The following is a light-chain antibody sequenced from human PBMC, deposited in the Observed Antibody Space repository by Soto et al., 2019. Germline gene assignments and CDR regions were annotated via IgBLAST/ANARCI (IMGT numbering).Light chain of an antibody. J-gene: IGKJ1*01. CDR2: KAS. Sequence: DIQMTQSPSTLSASVGDRVTITCRASQTVSSWLAWYQQKPGKAPKLLIYKASSVESGVPSRFSGSGSGTEFTLTISSLQPDDFATYYCQQYKTFLGTFGQGTKVEI. V-gene: IGKV1-5*03. CDR3: QQYKTFLGT. CDR1: QTVSSW.